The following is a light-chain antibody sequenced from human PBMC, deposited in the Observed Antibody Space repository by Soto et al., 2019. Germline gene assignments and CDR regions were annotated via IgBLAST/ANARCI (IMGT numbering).Light chain of an antibody. J-gene: IGLJ2*01. Sequence: YELTQPPSVSVSPGQTASITCSGDKLGDKYACWYQQKPGQSPVLVIYQDSKRPSGIPERFSGSNSGNTATLTISGTQAMDEADYYCQAWDSSIVFGGGTKLTVL. CDR3: QAWDSSIV. V-gene: IGLV3-1*01. CDR2: QDS. CDR1: KLGDKY.